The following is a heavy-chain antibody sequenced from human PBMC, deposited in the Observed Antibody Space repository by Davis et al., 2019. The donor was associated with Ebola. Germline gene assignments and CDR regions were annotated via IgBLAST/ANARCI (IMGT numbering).Heavy chain of an antibody. V-gene: IGHV3-30*04. CDR3: ARGRAFGYGSGSYKN. CDR1: GFTFSSYA. CDR2: ISYDGSNK. Sequence: GESLKISCAASGFTFSSYAMHWVRQAPGKGLEWVAVISYDGSNKYYADSVKGRFTISRDNSKNTLYLQMNSLRAEDTAVYYCARGRAFGYGSGSYKNWGQGTLVTVSS. D-gene: IGHD3-10*01. J-gene: IGHJ4*02.